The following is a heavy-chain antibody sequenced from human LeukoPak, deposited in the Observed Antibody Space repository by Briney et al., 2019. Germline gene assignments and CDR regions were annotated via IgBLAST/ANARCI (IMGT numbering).Heavy chain of an antibody. Sequence: ASVKVSCKASGYTFTSYYMHWVRQAPGQGLEWMGIINPSGGSTSYAQKFQGRVTMTRDTSTTTTYMELSSLRSEDTAVYYCARELTGADYYYYYMDVWGKGTTVTVSS. CDR1: GYTFTSYY. V-gene: IGHV1-46*01. D-gene: IGHD1-14*01. CDR2: INPSGGST. J-gene: IGHJ6*03. CDR3: ARELTGADYYYYYMDV.